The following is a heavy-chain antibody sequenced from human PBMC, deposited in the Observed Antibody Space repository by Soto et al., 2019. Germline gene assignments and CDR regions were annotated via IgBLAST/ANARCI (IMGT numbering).Heavy chain of an antibody. J-gene: IGHJ6*02. D-gene: IGHD6-6*01. V-gene: IGHV6-1*01. CDR1: GDSVSSNSAA. Sequence: SQTLSLTCAISGDSVSSNSAAWNWIRQSPSRGLEWLGRTYYRSKWYNDYAVSVKSRITINPDTSKNQFSLQLNSVTPEDTAVYYCARVKVIAVRHYYYYGMDVWGQGTTVTVSS. CDR2: TYYRSKWYN. CDR3: ARVKVIAVRHYYYYGMDV.